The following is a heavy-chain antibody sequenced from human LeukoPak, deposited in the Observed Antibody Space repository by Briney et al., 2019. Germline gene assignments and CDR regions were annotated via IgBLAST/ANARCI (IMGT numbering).Heavy chain of an antibody. D-gene: IGHD6-13*01. CDR1: GFTFTTYW. CDR2: INGDGDYT. CDR3: AKDTYSSSWYYFDY. J-gene: IGHJ4*02. Sequence: GGSLRLSCAASGFTFTTYWMHWVRQAPGKGLVWVSRINGDGDYTSYADSVKGRFTISRDSAKNTLYLQMNSLGTEDTAVYYCAKDTYSSSWYYFDYWGQGTLVTVSS. V-gene: IGHV3-74*01.